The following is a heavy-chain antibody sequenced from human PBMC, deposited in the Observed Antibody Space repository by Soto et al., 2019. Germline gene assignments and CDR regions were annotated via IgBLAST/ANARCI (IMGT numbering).Heavy chain of an antibody. J-gene: IGHJ6*03. D-gene: IGHD6-13*01. CDR1: GFTFSSYS. V-gene: IGHV3-48*01. Sequence: GGSLRLSCAASGFTFSSYSMNWVRQAPGKGLEWVSYISSSSSTIYYADSVKGRFTISRDNAKNSLYLQMNSLRAEDTAVYYCASQLGGSSWNYYYYYYMDVWGKGTTVTVSS. CDR3: ASQLGGSSWNYYYYYYMDV. CDR2: ISSSSSTI.